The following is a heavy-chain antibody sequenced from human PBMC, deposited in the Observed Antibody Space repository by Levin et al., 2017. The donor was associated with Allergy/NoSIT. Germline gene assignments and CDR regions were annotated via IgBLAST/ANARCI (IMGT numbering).Heavy chain of an antibody. Sequence: ASVKVSCKASGYTFTGYYMHWVRQAPGQGLEWMGWINPNSGGTNYAQKFQGRVTMTRDTSISTAYMELSRLRSDDTAVSYCAREGGPPLTTVGTPDDAFDIWGQGTMVTVSS. D-gene: IGHD4-23*01. CDR2: INPNSGGT. J-gene: IGHJ3*02. CDR3: AREGGPPLTTVGTPDDAFDI. CDR1: GYTFTGYY. V-gene: IGHV1-2*02.